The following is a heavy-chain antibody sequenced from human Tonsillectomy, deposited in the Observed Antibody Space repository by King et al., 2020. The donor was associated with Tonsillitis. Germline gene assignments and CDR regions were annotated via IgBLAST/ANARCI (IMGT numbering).Heavy chain of an antibody. J-gene: IGHJ4*02. CDR1: GGTFSSYA. CDR3: ARESGGYIDY. CDR2: IIPMFDTT. Sequence: QLVQSGAEVKKPGSSVNVSCKASGGTFSSYAINWVRQAPGQGLEWMGGIIPMFDTTNYVQKFQGRVSITVDESTRTAYMELSSLRSEDTAVYYCARESGGYIDYWGQGTLVTVSS. D-gene: IGHD2-8*02. V-gene: IGHV1-69*12.